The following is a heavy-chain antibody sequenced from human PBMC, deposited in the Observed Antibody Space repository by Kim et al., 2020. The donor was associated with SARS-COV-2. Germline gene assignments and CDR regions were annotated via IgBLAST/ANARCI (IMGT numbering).Heavy chain of an antibody. Sequence: GRCTIARDNSKNTLYLQMNSLRAEDTAVYYCARDGQDIVVVPAAEYYFDYWGQGTLVTGSS. CDR3: ARDGQDIVVVPAAEYYFDY. V-gene: IGHV3-30*07. J-gene: IGHJ4*02. D-gene: IGHD2-2*01.